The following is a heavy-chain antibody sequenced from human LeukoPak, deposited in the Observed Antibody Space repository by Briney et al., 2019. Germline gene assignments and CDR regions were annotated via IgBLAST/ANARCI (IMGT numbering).Heavy chain of an antibody. V-gene: IGHV4-59*01. CDR3: ARGRQVGNTGYYFDY. D-gene: IGHD1-26*01. CDR1: GGSINSNY. CDR2: ISYSGST. Sequence: PSETLSLTCTVSGGSINSNYWSWIRQPPEEGLEWIGYISYSGSTNYNPSLKSRVTISLDTSKSQFSLNLNSVTAADTAVYYCARGRQVGNTGYYFDYWGQGTLVTVSS. J-gene: IGHJ4*02.